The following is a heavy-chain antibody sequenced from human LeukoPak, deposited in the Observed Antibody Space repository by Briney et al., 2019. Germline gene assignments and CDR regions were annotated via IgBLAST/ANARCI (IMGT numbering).Heavy chain of an antibody. Sequence: ASVKVSCKASGYTFNGYYMHWVRQAPGQGLEWMGWINPNSGGTNYAQKFQGRVTMTRDTSISTAYMELSRLRSDDTAVYYCARVRIAVAGKYYFDYWGQGTLVTVSS. CDR1: GYTFNGYY. CDR3: ARVRIAVAGKYYFDY. CDR2: INPNSGGT. V-gene: IGHV1-2*02. J-gene: IGHJ4*02. D-gene: IGHD6-19*01.